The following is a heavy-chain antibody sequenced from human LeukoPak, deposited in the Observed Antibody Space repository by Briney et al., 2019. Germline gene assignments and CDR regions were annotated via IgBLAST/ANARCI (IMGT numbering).Heavy chain of an antibody. CDR3: ARDLDQYSGRYGGFGHDF. Sequence: ASVKVSCKASGYTFTSYGINWVRQAPGQGLEWMGWISAYNGNTDYAQKLQGRVTMTTDASTSTAYMELRSLRSDDTAVYYCARDLDQYSGRYGGFGHDFWGQGTLVTVSS. CDR1: GYTFTSYG. J-gene: IGHJ4*02. CDR2: ISAYNGNT. D-gene: IGHD1-26*01. V-gene: IGHV1-18*01.